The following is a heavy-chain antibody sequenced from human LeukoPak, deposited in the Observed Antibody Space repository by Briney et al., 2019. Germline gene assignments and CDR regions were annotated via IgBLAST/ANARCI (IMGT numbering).Heavy chain of an antibody. CDR3: ATSVLLEPYYFDY. Sequence: ASVKISCKVSGYTFTYYYMHWVQQAPGKGLEWMGLVDPEDGETIYAERFQGRVTITADTSTNTAYMELSSLRSEDTAVYYCATSVLLEPYYFDYWGQGTLVTVSS. CDR1: GYTFTYYY. V-gene: IGHV1-69-2*01. J-gene: IGHJ4*02. D-gene: IGHD1-20*01. CDR2: VDPEDGET.